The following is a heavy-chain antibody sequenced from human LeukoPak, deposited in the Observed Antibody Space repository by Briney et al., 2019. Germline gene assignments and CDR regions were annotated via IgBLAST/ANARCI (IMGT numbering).Heavy chain of an antibody. Sequence: SVKVPCKASGGTFSSYDISWVRQAPGQGLEWMGGIIPMFGTANYAQKFRDRVTITADKSTTTAYLELSSLRSDDTAVYYCVRGTYSVYELGSYMDVWGKGTTVTVSS. CDR2: IIPMFGTA. V-gene: IGHV1-69*06. D-gene: IGHD5/OR15-5a*01. CDR3: VRGTYSVYELGSYMDV. CDR1: GGTFSSYD. J-gene: IGHJ6*03.